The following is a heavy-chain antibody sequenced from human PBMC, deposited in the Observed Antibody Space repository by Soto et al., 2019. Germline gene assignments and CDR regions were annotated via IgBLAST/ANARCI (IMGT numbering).Heavy chain of an antibody. CDR2: ISVDGRDT. CDR1: GFTLSDYW. D-gene: IGHD6-19*01. CDR3: VRAPEQRPIDY. J-gene: IGHJ4*01. V-gene: IGHV3-74*03. Sequence: CSASGFTLSDYWMHWVRQVPGKGLLRVSRISVDGRDTTYADSVKGRFTISRDNAKNTLYLQMDSLRAVVTALYYCVRAPEQRPIDYWGHGSLVPVSS.